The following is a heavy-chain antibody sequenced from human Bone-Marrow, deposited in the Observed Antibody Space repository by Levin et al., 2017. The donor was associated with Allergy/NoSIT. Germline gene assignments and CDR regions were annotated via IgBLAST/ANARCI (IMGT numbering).Heavy chain of an antibody. V-gene: IGHV3-7*01. Sequence: GESLKISCVASGFTFEKYWMSWVRQAPGKGLEWVANINQDGREKHYVDSVEGRVSISRNNAKNSLYLQMNSLRAEDTGVYYCARDGGDVSWSDAIYFDLWGQGALVTVSS. CDR2: INQDGREK. J-gene: IGHJ4*02. CDR1: GFTFEKYW. D-gene: IGHD3-3*01. CDR3: ARDGGDVSWSDAIYFDL.